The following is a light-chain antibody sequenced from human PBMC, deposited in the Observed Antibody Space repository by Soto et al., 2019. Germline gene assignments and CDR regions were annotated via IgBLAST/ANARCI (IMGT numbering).Light chain of an antibody. V-gene: IGLV2-8*01. J-gene: IGLJ1*01. CDR2: QVN. CDR3: SSFAGSNSPYV. CDR1: STDIVVFDF. Sequence: QSALTQPPSASGSPGQSVTISCTGTSTDIVVFDFVSWYQQHPGKAPKVIIYQVNKRPSGVPDRFSGSKSGNTASLTVSGLRPEDEADYFCSSFAGSNSPYVFGTGTKVTVL.